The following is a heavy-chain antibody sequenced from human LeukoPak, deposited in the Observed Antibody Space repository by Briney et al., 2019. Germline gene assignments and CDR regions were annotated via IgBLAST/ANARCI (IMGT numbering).Heavy chain of an antibody. CDR3: ARGGDSSGYFDF. J-gene: IGHJ4*02. CDR1: GFTLSSYS. CDR2: ISSSSTYI. V-gene: IGHV3-21*01. D-gene: IGHD3-22*01. Sequence: GGSLRLSCAASGFTLSSYSMNWVRRAPGKRLEWVSSISSSSTYIYYADSLKGRFTISRDNAKNSLYLQMNSLRAEDTAVYHCARGGDSSGYFDFWGLGTLVTVSS.